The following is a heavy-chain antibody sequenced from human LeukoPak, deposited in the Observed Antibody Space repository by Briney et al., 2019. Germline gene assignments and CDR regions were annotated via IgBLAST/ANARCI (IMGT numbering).Heavy chain of an antibody. CDR3: ASQQWLVRLFDY. CDR2: IYYSGNT. Sequence: SETLSLTCTVSGDSISSSNSYWGWIRQPPGKGLEWIGSIYYSGNTYYNASLKSRVTISVDTSKNQFSLKLSSVTAADTAVYYCASQQWLVRLFDYWGQGTLVTVSS. J-gene: IGHJ4*02. CDR1: GDSISSSNSY. D-gene: IGHD6-19*01. V-gene: IGHV4-39*01.